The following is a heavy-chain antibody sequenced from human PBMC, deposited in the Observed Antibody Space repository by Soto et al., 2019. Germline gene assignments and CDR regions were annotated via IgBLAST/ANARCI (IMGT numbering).Heavy chain of an antibody. V-gene: IGHV4-30-4*01. CDR3: ARESASGSGSYLY. CDR2: IYYSGST. CDR1: GGSISSGDYY. D-gene: IGHD3-10*01. J-gene: IGHJ4*02. Sequence: QVQLQESGPGLVKPSQTLSLTCTVSGGSISSGDYYWSWIRQPPGKGLEWIGYIYYSGSTYYNPSRKSRVTRSVYTSKTQSSLKLSSVTAADTAVYYCARESASGSGSYLYWGQGTLVTVSS.